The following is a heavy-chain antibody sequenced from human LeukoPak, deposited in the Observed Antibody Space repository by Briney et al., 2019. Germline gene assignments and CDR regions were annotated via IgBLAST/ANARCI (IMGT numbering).Heavy chain of an antibody. CDR2: INHSGST. D-gene: IGHD2-2*01. CDR3: AREPGRGYCSSTSCYGYYYYYYMDV. V-gene: IGHV4-34*01. CDR1: GGSFSGYY. J-gene: IGHJ6*03. Sequence: SETLSLTCALYGGSFSGYYWSWIRQPPGKGLEWIGEINHSGSTNYNPSLKSRVTISVDTSKNQFSLKLSSVTAADTAVYYCAREPGRGYCSSTSCYGYYYYYYMDVWGKGTTVTVSS.